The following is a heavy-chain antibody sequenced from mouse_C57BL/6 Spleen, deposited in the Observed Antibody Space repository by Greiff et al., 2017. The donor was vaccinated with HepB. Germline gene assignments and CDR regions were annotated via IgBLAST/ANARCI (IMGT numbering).Heavy chain of an antibody. CDR2: ISDGGSYT. Sequence: EVMLVESGGGLVKPGGSLKLSCAASGFTFSSYAMSWVRQTPEKRLEWVATISDGGSYTYYPDNVKGRFTISRDNAKNNLYLQMSHLKSEDTAMYYCARMGTGGYFDYWGQGTTLTVSS. J-gene: IGHJ2*01. CDR1: GFTFSSYA. D-gene: IGHD3-3*01. CDR3: ARMGTGGYFDY. V-gene: IGHV5-4*03.